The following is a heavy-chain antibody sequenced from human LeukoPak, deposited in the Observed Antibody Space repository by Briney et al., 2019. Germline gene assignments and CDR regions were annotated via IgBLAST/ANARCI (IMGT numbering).Heavy chain of an antibody. CDR2: IIPILGIA. CDR1: GGTFSSYA. J-gene: IGHJ6*02. V-gene: IGHV1-69*04. Sequence: SAKVSCKASGGTFSSYAISWVRQAPGQGLEWMGRIIPILGIANYAQKFQGRVTITADKSTSTAYMELSSLRSEDTAVYYCAGERSADDYGVYYYYGMDVWGQGTTVTVSS. D-gene: IGHD4-17*01. CDR3: AGERSADDYGVYYYYGMDV.